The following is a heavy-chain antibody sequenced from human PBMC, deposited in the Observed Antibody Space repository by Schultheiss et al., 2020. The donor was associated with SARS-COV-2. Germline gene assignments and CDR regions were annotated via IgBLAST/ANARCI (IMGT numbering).Heavy chain of an antibody. CDR2: IYHSGST. Sequence: SETLSLTCTVSGGSISSYYWGWIRQPPGKGLEWIGSIYHSGSTYYNPSLKSRVTISVDTSKNQFSLKLSSVTAADTAVYYCARPIYSSSDRNDYWGQGTLVTVSS. J-gene: IGHJ4*02. V-gene: IGHV4-38-2*02. CDR3: ARPIYSSSDRNDY. CDR1: GGSISSYY. D-gene: IGHD6-13*01.